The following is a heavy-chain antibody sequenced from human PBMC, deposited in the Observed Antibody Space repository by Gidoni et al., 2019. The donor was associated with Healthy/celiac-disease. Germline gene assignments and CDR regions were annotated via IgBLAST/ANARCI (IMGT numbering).Heavy chain of an antibody. CDR2: ISGSGGSP. J-gene: IGHJ4*02. D-gene: IGHD6-19*01. CDR1: GFTFSRYA. Sequence: EVQLFESGGGLVQPGGSLRLPWAASGFTFSRYAMSWVRQAPGKWLEWVSDISGSGGSPYYADSVKGRFTISRDNSKNTLYLQMNSLRAEDTAVYYCAKQIGYSSGWVDYWGQGTLVTVSS. CDR3: AKQIGYSSGWVDY. V-gene: IGHV3-23*01.